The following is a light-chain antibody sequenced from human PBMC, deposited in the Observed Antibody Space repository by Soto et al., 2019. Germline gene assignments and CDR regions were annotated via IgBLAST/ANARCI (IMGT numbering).Light chain of an antibody. Sequence: EIVLTQSPGTLSLSPGERATLSCRASQSFSSSFLAWYQQKPGQAPRLLIYGASSRATGIPDRFSGSGSGTDFTLTISSLEPEDFAVYYCQQYDRSPRTFGQGTKVDIK. V-gene: IGKV3-20*01. CDR1: QSFSSSF. CDR3: QQYDRSPRT. J-gene: IGKJ1*01. CDR2: GAS.